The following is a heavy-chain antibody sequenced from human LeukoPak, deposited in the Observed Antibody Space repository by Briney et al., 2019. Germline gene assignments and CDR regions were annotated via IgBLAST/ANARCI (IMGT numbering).Heavy chain of an antibody. J-gene: IGHJ5*02. CDR2: IRSKANSYAT. D-gene: IGHD5-12*01. V-gene: IGHV3-73*01. CDR3: ARERGHGKWLRLLSARGYWFDP. Sequence: GGSLRLSCAASGFTFSGSAMHWVRQASWKGLEGVGRIRSKANSYATAYAASVEGRFTISRDGSKNTAYLQMNSLKTEDTAVYYCARERGHGKWLRLLSARGYWFDPWGQGTLVTVSS. CDR1: GFTFSGSA.